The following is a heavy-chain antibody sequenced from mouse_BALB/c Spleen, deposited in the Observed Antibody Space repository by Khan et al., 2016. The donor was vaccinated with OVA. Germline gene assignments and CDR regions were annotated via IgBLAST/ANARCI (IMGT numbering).Heavy chain of an antibody. CDR3: ASGRLLLRFPDNFAY. CDR2: IGYSGST. CDR1: GYSITSDYA. J-gene: IGHJ2*01. V-gene: IGHV3-2*02. D-gene: IGHD1-1*01. Sequence: EVQLQESGPGLLKPSQSLSLTCTVTGYSITSDYAWNWIRQFPGNKLEWMAYIGYSGSTAYNPSLKSRISITRDKSKNQFFLQLNSVPPEDPATYCSASGRLLLRFPDNFAYWGQGTTLTVSS.